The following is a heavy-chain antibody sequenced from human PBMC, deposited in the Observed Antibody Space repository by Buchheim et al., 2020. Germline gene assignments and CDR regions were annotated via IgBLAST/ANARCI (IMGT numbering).Heavy chain of an antibody. V-gene: IGHV3-23*01. CDR3: AKDKSSGWPKPHNYYYGLDV. CDR2: ISASGGST. CDR1: GFTFDNHA. J-gene: IGHJ6*02. D-gene: IGHD6-19*01. Sequence: DVQLLQSGGESVQPGGSLRLSCAASGFTFDNHAMSWVRQAPGKGLEWVSGISASGGSTYYANSVKGRFTISREHSRKTLYLHLSSLRADDTAIYYCAKDKSSGWPKPHNYYYGLDVWGHGT.